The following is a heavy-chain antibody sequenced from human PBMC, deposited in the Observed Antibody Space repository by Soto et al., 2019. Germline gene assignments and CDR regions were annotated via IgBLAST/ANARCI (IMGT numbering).Heavy chain of an antibody. J-gene: IGHJ3*01. CDR1: GFTFSSDS. Sequence: EVQLVESGGGLVQPGGSLRLSCAASGFTFSSDSMNWVRQAPGQGLEWVSYLSSSSSTIYYADSVKGRFTITRDNAKTSLYLQMNSLRAEDTGVYYCASGKNGRWGQGTMVTAAS. CDR2: LSSSSSTI. V-gene: IGHV3-48*01. CDR3: ASGKNGR.